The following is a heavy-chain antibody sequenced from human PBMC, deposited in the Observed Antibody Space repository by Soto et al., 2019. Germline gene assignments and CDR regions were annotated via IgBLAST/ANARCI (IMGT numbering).Heavy chain of an antibody. Sequence: PSETLSLTCAVSGGSISSGGYSWSWIRQPPGKGLEWIGYIYHSGSTYYNPHLKSRVTISVDRSKNQFSLKLSSVTAADTAVYYCARVRSLGTGTYYFDYWGQGTLVTVSS. CDR1: GGSISSGGYS. J-gene: IGHJ4*02. V-gene: IGHV4-30-2*01. CDR3: ARVRSLGTGTYYFDY. CDR2: IYHSGST. D-gene: IGHD1-7*01.